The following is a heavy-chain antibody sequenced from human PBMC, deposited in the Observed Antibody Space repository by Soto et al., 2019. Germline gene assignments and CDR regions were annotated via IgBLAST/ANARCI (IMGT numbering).Heavy chain of an antibody. V-gene: IGHV4-31*03. Sequence: QVQLQESGPGLVKPSQTLSLTCTVSGDSISSGGYYWSWIRQHPGKGLEWIGYIYYSGSTYYNPSLKSRVIISVDTSKNQFSLKLSSLTAADTAVYYCAREGYGGGDFAYWGQGTLVTVSS. CDR1: GDSISSGGYY. CDR3: AREGYGGGDFAY. CDR2: IYYSGST. J-gene: IGHJ4*02. D-gene: IGHD2-21*01.